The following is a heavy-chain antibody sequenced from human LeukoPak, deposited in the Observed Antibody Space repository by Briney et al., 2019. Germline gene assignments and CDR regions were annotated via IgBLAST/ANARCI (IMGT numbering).Heavy chain of an antibody. CDR3: TSGYSSSWYSEH. D-gene: IGHD6-13*01. J-gene: IGHJ4*02. CDR2: IYYSGST. CDR1: GGSISSGDYY. V-gene: IGHV4-39*01. Sequence: SETLSLTCTVSGGSISSGDYYWGWIRQPPGKGLEWIGSIYYSGSTFYNPSLKSRVTISVDTSKNQFSLKLSSVTAADTAVYYCTSGYSSSWYSEHWGQGTLVTVSS.